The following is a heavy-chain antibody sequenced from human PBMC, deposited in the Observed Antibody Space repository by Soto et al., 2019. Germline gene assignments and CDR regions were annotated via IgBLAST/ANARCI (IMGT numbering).Heavy chain of an antibody. CDR2: INHSGST. CDR3: ARAGGLGAVAVDY. D-gene: IGHD6-19*01. Sequence: PSETLSLTCAVYGGSFSGYYWSWIRQPPGKGLEWIGEINHSGSTNYNPSLKSRVTISVDTSKNQFSLKLNSVTAADTAVYYCARAGGLGAVAVDYWGQGTLVTVSS. CDR1: GGSFSGYY. V-gene: IGHV4-34*01. J-gene: IGHJ4*02.